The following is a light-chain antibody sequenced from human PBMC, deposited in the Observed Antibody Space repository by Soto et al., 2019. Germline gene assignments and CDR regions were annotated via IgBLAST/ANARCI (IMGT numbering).Light chain of an antibody. Sequence: AIRMTHSRSSFSASTLYIVTITCLASHCISSDLSLYQQKPGKAPKLLIYAASTLQSGVPSTFSGSGSGTDFTLTISYLQSEDFATYYCQQYYSYPWTFGQGTKVDIK. V-gene: IGKV1-8*01. CDR3: QQYYSYPWT. J-gene: IGKJ1*01. CDR1: HCISSD. CDR2: AAS.